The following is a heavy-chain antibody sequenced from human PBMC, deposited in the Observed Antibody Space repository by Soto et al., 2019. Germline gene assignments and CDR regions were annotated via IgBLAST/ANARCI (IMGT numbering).Heavy chain of an antibody. CDR2: ISGSGGSK. CDR3: AKSPGGYYSFDI. V-gene: IGHV3-23*01. Sequence: GGSLRLSCAASGFTFSSYAMSWVRQAPGKGLEWVSAISGSGGSKYYADSVKGRFTISRDNSKNTLYLQMNSLRAEDTAVYYCAKSPGGYYSFDIWGQGTMVTVSS. CDR1: GFTFSSYA. D-gene: IGHD3-3*01. J-gene: IGHJ3*02.